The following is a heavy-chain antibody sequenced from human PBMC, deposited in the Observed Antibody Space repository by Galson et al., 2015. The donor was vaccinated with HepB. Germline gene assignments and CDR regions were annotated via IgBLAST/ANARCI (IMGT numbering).Heavy chain of an antibody. Sequence: SVKVSCKASGGTFSSYAISWVRQAPGQGLEWMGRIIPILGIANYAQKFQGRVTITADKSTSTAYMELSSLRSEDTAVYYCARGDSSGWYYFDYWGQGTLVTVSS. V-gene: IGHV1-69*04. J-gene: IGHJ4*02. CDR2: IIPILGIA. CDR3: ARGDSSGWYYFDY. D-gene: IGHD6-19*01. CDR1: GGTFSSYA.